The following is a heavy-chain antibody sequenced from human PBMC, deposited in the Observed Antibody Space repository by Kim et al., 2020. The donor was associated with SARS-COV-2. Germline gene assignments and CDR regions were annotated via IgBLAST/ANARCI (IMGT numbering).Heavy chain of an antibody. Sequence: SETLSLTCTVSGGSISSSSYYWGWIRQPPGKGLEWIGSIYYSGSTYYNPSLKSRVTISVDTSKNQFSLKLSSVTAADTAVYYCARDGELEDAFDIWGQGTMVTVSS. D-gene: IGHD1-1*01. CDR3: ARDGELEDAFDI. CDR2: IYYSGST. J-gene: IGHJ3*02. V-gene: IGHV4-39*07. CDR1: GGSISSSSYY.